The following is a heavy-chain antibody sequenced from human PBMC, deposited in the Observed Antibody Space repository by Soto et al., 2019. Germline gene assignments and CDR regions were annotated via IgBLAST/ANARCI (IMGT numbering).Heavy chain of an antibody. V-gene: IGHV1-2*02. J-gene: IGHJ6*02. CDR2: INPKFGDT. D-gene: IGHD3-10*01. Sequence: QVQLVQSGAEMKEPGDSVRVSCEASGYTFTSYYIHWVRQAPGQGLEWMGWINPKFGDTTYAQDFQGRVSMTRDMSISTGYMEMSRLTSDDTAIDYGARNMDYYYGPGSGNGHGFWGQGTTVTVFS. CDR1: GYTFTSYY. CDR3: ARNMDYYYGPGSGNGHGF.